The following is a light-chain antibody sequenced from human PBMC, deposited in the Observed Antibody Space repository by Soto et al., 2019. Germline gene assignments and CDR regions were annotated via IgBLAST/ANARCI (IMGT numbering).Light chain of an antibody. CDR2: END. Sequence: NFMLTQPHSVSESPGKTVTISCTRSSGDIASSFVQWYQQRPGRGPTTLIFENDQRPSGVPGRFSGSIDGPTNSASLTISGLQAEDEADYYCSSYTSSSTHNYVFGTGTKVTVL. J-gene: IGLJ1*01. CDR3: SSYTSSSTHNYV. V-gene: IGLV6-57*04. CDR1: SGDIASSF.